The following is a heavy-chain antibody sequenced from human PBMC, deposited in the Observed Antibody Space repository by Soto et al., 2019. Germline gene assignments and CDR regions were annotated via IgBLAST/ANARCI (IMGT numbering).Heavy chain of an antibody. CDR1: GGSISSGTNY. V-gene: IGHV4-39*01. Sequence: LXLTCTVSGGSISSGTNYWAWILQPPGKGLEWIANIYYSGSTFYNPSLKSRVTISLDTSKTQFSLKLRSVTAADTAVYYCARHEAGWYFDSWGQGTLVTVSS. D-gene: IGHD6-25*01. CDR2: IYYSGST. J-gene: IGHJ4*02. CDR3: ARHEAGWYFDS.